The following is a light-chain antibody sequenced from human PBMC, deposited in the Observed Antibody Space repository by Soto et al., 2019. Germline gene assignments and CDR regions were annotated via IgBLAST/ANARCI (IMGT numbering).Light chain of an antibody. CDR3: HQYGNSQT. Sequence: EIVLTQSPGALSLSPGERVTLSCRASQSVSSSYLAWYQQKPGQATMLLIYGASSRTTGIPDRFSGSGSGKDFTLTISRLEPEDFAVYYCHQYGNSQTFGQGTKVEIK. CDR2: GAS. V-gene: IGKV3-20*01. J-gene: IGKJ1*01. CDR1: QSVSSSY.